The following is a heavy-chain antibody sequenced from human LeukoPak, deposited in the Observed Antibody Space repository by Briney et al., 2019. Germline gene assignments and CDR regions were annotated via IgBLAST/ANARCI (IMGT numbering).Heavy chain of an antibody. V-gene: IGHV1-2*02. J-gene: IGHJ4*02. D-gene: IGHD2-15*01. Sequence: ASVKVSCKASGYTFTGYYMHWVRQAPGQGLEWMGWIDPNSGGTNYAQKFQGRVTMTRDTSISTAYMELSRLRSDDTAVYYCARDRTAVVVAATFRCDYWGQGTLVTVS. CDR1: GYTFTGYY. CDR3: ARDRTAVVVAATFRCDY. CDR2: IDPNSGGT.